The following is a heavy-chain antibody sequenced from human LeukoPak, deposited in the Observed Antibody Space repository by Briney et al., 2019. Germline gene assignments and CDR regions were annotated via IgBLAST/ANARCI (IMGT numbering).Heavy chain of an antibody. J-gene: IGHJ3*02. CDR1: GFTFSSYSMN. Sequence: GSLRLSCAASGFTFSSYSMNWVRQPPGKGLEWIGSIYYSGSTYYNPSLKSRVTISVDTSKNQFSLKLSSVTAADTAVYYCARHLDYYDSSGYFNWDAFDIWGQGTMVTVSS. V-gene: IGHV4-39*01. D-gene: IGHD3-22*01. CDR3: ARHLDYYDSSGYFNWDAFDI. CDR2: IYYSGST.